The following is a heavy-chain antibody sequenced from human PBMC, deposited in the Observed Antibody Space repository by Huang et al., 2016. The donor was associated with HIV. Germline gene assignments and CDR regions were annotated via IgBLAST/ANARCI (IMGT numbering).Heavy chain of an antibody. D-gene: IGHD1-20*01. CDR2: INADNGNT. CDR1: GYTFTTYA. V-gene: IGHV1-3*01. Sequence: QVLLVQSGAEVKKPGASVKVSCKASGYTFTTYAMHWVRQAPGQSPEGMGWINADNGNTIYAQKFQGRGTITRETSANTAYMELSSLRYEDTAVYYCARFNWNGVEGLDYWGQGTLVTVSS. J-gene: IGHJ4*02. CDR3: ARFNWNGVEGLDY.